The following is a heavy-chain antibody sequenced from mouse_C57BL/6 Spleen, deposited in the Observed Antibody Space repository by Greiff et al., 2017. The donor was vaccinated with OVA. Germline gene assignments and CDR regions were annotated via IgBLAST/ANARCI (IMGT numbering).Heavy chain of an antibody. J-gene: IGHJ4*01. V-gene: IGHV10-3*01. CDR1: GFTFNTYA. Sequence: DVHLVESGGGLVQPKGSLKLSCAASGFTFNTYAMPWVRQAPGKGLEWVARIRSKSSNSATYYADSVKDRFTISRDDSQSMLYLQMNNLKTEDTAMYYCVGAPTIGYAMGDWGQGASVTV. D-gene: IGHD2-14*01. CDR3: VGAPTIGYAMGD. CDR2: IRSKSSNSAT.